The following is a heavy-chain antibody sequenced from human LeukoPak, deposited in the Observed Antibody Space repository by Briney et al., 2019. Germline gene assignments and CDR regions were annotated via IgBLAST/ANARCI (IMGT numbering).Heavy chain of an antibody. V-gene: IGHV3-21*01. CDR2: ISSSSSYI. D-gene: IGHD2-15*01. CDR1: GGSFSGYY. Sequence: ETLSLTCAVYGGSFSGYYWSWIRQPPGKGLEWVSSISSSSSYIYYADSVKGRFTISRDNAKNSLYLQMNSLRAEDTAVYYCARVGSTIDYWGQGTLVTVSS. J-gene: IGHJ4*02. CDR3: ARVGSTIDY.